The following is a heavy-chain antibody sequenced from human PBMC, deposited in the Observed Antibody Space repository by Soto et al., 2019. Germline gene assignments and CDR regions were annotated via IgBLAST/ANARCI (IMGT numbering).Heavy chain of an antibody. CDR1: GYTFTSYY. J-gene: IGHJ4*02. Sequence: ASVKVSCKASGYTFTSYYMHWVRQAPGQGLEWMGIINPSGGSTSYAQKFQGRVTMTRDTSTSTVYMELSSLRSEDTAVYYCARTLRFLEWSDLGGYWGQGTLVTV. CDR3: ARTLRFLEWSDLGGY. V-gene: IGHV1-46*03. CDR2: INPSGGST. D-gene: IGHD3-3*01.